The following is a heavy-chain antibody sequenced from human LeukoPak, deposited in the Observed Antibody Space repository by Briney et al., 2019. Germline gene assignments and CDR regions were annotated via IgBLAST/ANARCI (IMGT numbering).Heavy chain of an antibody. Sequence: PGRSLRLSCGVSGFTFSTYGMHWVRQAPGKGLEWVALISSNGGNRHYADSVKGRFTISRDNAKNSLYLQMNSLRAEDTAVYYCVNDYDKTNGYWGQGTLVTVSS. CDR2: ISSNGGNR. J-gene: IGHJ4*02. CDR1: GFTFSTYG. D-gene: IGHD4-17*01. V-gene: IGHV3-33*05. CDR3: VNDYDKTNGY.